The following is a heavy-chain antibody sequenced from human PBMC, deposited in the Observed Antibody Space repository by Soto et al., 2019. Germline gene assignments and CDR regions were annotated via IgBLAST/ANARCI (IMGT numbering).Heavy chain of an antibody. Sequence: QVQLQQWGAGLLKPSETLSLTCAVYGGFGSSGSYYWSWIRQPPGKGLEWIGEMSHSGGTHFNPSRKSRVTISVDTSKNQFSLKMSSVTAADTALYYCARVERGTATTVVDAFDIWGPGTMVTVSS. CDR3: ARVERGTATTVVDAFDI. CDR1: GGFGSSGSYY. V-gene: IGHV4-34*01. D-gene: IGHD1-1*01. CDR2: MSHSGGT. J-gene: IGHJ3*02.